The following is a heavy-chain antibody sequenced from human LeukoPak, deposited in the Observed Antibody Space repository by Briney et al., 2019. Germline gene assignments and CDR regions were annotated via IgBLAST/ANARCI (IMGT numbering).Heavy chain of an antibody. D-gene: IGHD3-22*01. J-gene: IGHJ4*02. Sequence: PGGSLRLSCAVSGFTFSDYYMSWIRQAPGKGLEWVSYISSSSSYTNYADSVKGRFTISRDNAKNSLYLQMNSLRAEDTAVYYCARDPDSSGYYYFDYWGQGTLVTVSS. CDR1: GFTFSDYY. V-gene: IGHV3-11*06. CDR2: ISSSSSYT. CDR3: ARDPDSSGYYYFDY.